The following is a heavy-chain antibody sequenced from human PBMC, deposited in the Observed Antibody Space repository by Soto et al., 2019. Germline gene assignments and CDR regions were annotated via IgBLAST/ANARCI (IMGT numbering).Heavy chain of an antibody. D-gene: IGHD6-13*01. V-gene: IGHV6-1*01. CDR1: GDSVSSNSAA. CDR3: ARLVRGTPYYYYGMDV. Sequence: QSQTLSLTCAISGDSVSSNSAAWNWIRQSPSRGLEWLGRTYYRSKWYNDYAVSVKSRITINPDTSKNQFSLQLNSVTPEDTAVYYCARLVRGTPYYYYGMDVWGQGTTVTVSS. CDR2: TYYRSKWYN. J-gene: IGHJ6*02.